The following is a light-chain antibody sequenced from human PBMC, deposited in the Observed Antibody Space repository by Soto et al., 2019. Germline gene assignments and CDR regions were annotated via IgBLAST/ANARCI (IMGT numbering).Light chain of an antibody. V-gene: IGLV2-14*01. Sequence: QSVLTQPASVSGSPGQSITISCTGTSNDVGGYNYFSWYQQHPGKAPKLMIYDVSNRPSGVSNRFSGSKSGNTASLTISGLQAEDEAHYYCSSYTSSSTLVFGGGTKVTVL. CDR1: SNDVGGYNY. J-gene: IGLJ2*01. CDR2: DVS. CDR3: SSYTSSSTLV.